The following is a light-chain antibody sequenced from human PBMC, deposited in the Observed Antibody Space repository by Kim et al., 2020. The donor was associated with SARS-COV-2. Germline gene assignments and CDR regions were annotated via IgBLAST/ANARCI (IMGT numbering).Light chain of an antibody. Sequence: QSVLTQPPSASGTPGQRVTISCSGSSSNIGSNYVYWYQQLPGTAPKLLIYRNNQRPSAVPARFSGSKSATSASLAISGLRSEDEADYYCAAWDDSLSGYVVFGGGTKLTVL. J-gene: IGLJ2*01. V-gene: IGLV1-47*01. CDR1: SSNIGSNY. CDR2: RNN. CDR3: AAWDDSLSGYVV.